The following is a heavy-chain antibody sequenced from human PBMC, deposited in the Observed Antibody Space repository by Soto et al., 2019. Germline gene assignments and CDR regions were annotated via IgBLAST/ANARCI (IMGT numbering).Heavy chain of an antibody. Sequence: QVQLVESGGGVVQPGRSLRLSCAASGFTFSSYGMNWVRQAPGKGLEWVAVISYDGSNKYYADSVKGRFTISRDNSKNTLYLQMNSLRAEDTAVYYCAKDVKRWLQFSVFDYWGQGTLVTVSS. D-gene: IGHD5-12*01. CDR1: GFTFSSYG. CDR2: ISYDGSNK. J-gene: IGHJ4*02. CDR3: AKDVKRWLQFSVFDY. V-gene: IGHV3-30*18.